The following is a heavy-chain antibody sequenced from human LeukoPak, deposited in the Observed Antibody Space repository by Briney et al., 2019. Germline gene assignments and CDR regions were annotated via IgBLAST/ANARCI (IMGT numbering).Heavy chain of an antibody. CDR1: GFTFSPSA. CDR3: AKDAKVLDYFHY. V-gene: IGHV3-23*01. CDR2: ITSIGVNT. J-gene: IGHJ4*02. Sequence: GGSLRLSCAASGFTFSPSAISWVRQAPGRGLEWVSTITSIGVNTYYADSVKGRFTISRDNSKNTLYLQMNSLRAEDTALYYCAKDAKVLDYFHYWGQGALVTVSS.